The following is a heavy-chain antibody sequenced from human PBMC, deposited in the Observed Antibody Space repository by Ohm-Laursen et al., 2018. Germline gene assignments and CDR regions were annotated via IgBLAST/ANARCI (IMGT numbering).Heavy chain of an antibody. CDR1: GFTFSGYD. J-gene: IGHJ6*02. Sequence: SLRLSCAASGFTFSGYDMHWVRQPTGNGLEWVSGIGRGGDTHYADSVKGRFTISRENVKGSLYLQMDSLRAGDTAVYYCVRDPSGWGLDVWGQGTTVTVSS. V-gene: IGHV3-13*01. CDR2: IGRGGDT. CDR3: VRDPSGWGLDV. D-gene: IGHD2-15*01.